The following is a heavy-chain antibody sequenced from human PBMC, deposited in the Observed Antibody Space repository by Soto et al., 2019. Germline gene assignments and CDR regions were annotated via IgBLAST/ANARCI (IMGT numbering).Heavy chain of an antibody. CDR1: RFTFSYYG. CDR2: ISYDVINK. D-gene: IGHD6-6*01. J-gene: IGHJ4*02. CDR3: ARRNAGRAARHPDY. Sequence: GGSLRLSCAASRFTFSYYGMHWVRQAPGKGLEWVAFISYDVINKYYEDSVKGRFTISRDNYKNTLYLQMNSLRPDDTAVYYCARRNAGRAARHPDYWGQGTLVTVSS. V-gene: IGHV3-30*03.